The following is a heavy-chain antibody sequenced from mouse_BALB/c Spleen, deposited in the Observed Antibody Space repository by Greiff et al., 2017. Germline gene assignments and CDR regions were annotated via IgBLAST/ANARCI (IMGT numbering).Heavy chain of an antibody. D-gene: IGHD2-3*01. Sequence: EVKLMESGGGLVQPKGSLKLSCAASGFTFNTYAMHWVCQAPGKGLEWVARIRSKSNNYATYYADSVKDRFTISRDDSQSMLYLQMNNLKTEDTAMYYCVREFYDGYFAWFAYWGQGTLVTVSA. CDR3: VREFYDGYFAWFAY. V-gene: IGHV10-3*03. CDR1: GFTFNTYA. J-gene: IGHJ3*01. CDR2: IRSKSNNYAT.